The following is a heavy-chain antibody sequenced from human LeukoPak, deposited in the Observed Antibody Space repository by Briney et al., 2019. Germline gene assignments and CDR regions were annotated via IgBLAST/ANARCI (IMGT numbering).Heavy chain of an antibody. CDR1: GFTFSDHY. Sequence: GGSLRLSCAASGFTFSDHYMDWVRQAPGKGLEWVGRIRDNGNRYTTEYAASAKGRFTISRDDAKKSLYLKMNSLKTEDTAMYYCARVCNTIACYGGNFDYWGQGTLVTVSS. CDR2: IRDNGNRYTT. V-gene: IGHV3-72*01. D-gene: IGHD2-2*01. J-gene: IGHJ4*02. CDR3: ARVCNTIACYGGNFDY.